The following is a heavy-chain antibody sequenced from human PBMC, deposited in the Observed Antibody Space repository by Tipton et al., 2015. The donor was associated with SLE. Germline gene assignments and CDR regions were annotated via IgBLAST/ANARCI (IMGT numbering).Heavy chain of an antibody. CDR1: GGSFSGYY. J-gene: IGHJ3*02. D-gene: IGHD2-15*01. V-gene: IGHV4-34*01. CDR3: ASRRRYCSGGSCSPDTFDI. CDR2: INHSGST. Sequence: LRLSCAVYGGSFSGYYWSWIRQPPGKGLEWIGEINHSGSTNYNPSLKSRVTISVDTSKNQFSLKLSSVTAADTAVYYCASRRRYCSGGSCSPDTFDIWGQGTMVTVSS.